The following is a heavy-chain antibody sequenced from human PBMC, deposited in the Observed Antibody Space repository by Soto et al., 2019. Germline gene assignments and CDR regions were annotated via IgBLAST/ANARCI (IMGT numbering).Heavy chain of an antibody. CDR3: ASSDSYYYGMDV. Sequence: GSLRLSCAASGFTFSSYWMSWVRQAPGRGLEWVANIKQDGSEKYYVDSVKGRFTISRDNAKNSLYLQMNSLRAEDTAVYYCASSDSYYYGMDVWGQGTTVTVSS. CDR2: IKQDGSEK. CDR1: GFTFSSYW. V-gene: IGHV3-7*03. J-gene: IGHJ6*02.